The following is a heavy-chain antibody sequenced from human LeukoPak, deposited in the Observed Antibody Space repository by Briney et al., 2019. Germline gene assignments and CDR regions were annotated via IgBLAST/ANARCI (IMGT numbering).Heavy chain of an antibody. V-gene: IGHV4-59*01. CDR1: GGSISSYY. CDR2: IYYSGST. Sequence: PSETLSLTCTVSGGSISSYYWSWIRQPPGKGLEWIGYIYYSGSTNYNPSLKSRVTISVDTSKIQFSLKLSSVTAADTAVYYCARGMNGYNDYWGQGTLVTVSS. J-gene: IGHJ4*02. D-gene: IGHD5-24*01. CDR3: ARGMNGYNDY.